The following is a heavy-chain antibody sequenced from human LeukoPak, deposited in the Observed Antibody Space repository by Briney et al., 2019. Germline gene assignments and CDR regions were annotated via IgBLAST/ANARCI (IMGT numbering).Heavy chain of an antibody. Sequence: PSETLSLTCTVSGGSISSGSYYWSWIRQPAGKGLEWIGRIYTSGSTNYNPSLKSRVTISVDTSKNQFSLKLSSVTAADTAVYYCASSGPVYFYYYMDVWGKGTTVTVSS. CDR1: GGSISSGSYY. CDR3: ASSGPVYFYYYMDV. V-gene: IGHV4-61*02. D-gene: IGHD3-9*01. J-gene: IGHJ6*03. CDR2: IYTSGST.